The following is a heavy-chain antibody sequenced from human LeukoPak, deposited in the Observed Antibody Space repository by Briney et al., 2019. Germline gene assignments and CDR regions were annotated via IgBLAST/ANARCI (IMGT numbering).Heavy chain of an antibody. CDR1: GFTFSSYA. CDR3: AKDHPAYCGGDCYPLDY. D-gene: IGHD2-21*02. V-gene: IGHV3-23*01. J-gene: IGHJ4*02. Sequence: GGSLRLSCAASGFTFSSYAVSWVRQAPGKGLGWVSAISGSGGSTYYADSEKGRFTISRDNSNNTLYLQMNSLRAEDTAVYYCAKDHPAYCGGDCYPLDYCGQGTLVTVSS. CDR2: ISGSGGST.